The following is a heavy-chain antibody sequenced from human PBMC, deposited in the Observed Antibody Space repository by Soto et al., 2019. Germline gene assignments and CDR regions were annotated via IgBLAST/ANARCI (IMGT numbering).Heavy chain of an antibody. Sequence: ASVKVSCKASGYTFTSYAMHWVRQAPGQRLEWMGWINAGNGNTKYSQKFQGRVTITRDTSASTAYMELSSLRSEDTAVYYCARDFYYYDSSCYLSHKGSYFDYWGQGTLVTVSS. CDR2: INAGNGNT. V-gene: IGHV1-3*01. J-gene: IGHJ4*02. D-gene: IGHD3-22*01. CDR3: ARDFYYYDSSCYLSHKGSYFDY. CDR1: GYTFTSYA.